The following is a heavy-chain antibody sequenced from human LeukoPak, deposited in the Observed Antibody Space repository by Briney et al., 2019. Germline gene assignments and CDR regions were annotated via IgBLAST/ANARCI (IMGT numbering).Heavy chain of an antibody. CDR3: AKGRISPDD. V-gene: IGHV3-23*01. CDR2: ISGSGGGT. J-gene: IGHJ4*02. Sequence: GWSLRLSCAVSGFSFSTYGMSWVRQAPGKGLEWVSGISGSGGGTYYADSVKGRFTISRDNSRNTLYLQMNSLRAEDTAVYYCAKGRISPDDWRQGTLVTVSS. D-gene: IGHD1-14*01. CDR1: GFSFSTYG.